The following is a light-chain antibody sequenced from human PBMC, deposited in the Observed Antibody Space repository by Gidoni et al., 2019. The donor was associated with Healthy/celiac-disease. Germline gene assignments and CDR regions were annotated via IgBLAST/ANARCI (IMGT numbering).Light chain of an antibody. CDR1: QSVSSSY. V-gene: IGKV3-20*01. J-gene: IGKJ4*01. Sequence: EIVLTHSPGPLSLSPGERATLSCRASQSVSSSYLAWYQQKPGQAPRLLIYGASSRATGIPDRFSGSGSGTDFTLTISRLEPEDFAVYYCQQYGSSPLLTFGGGTKVEIK. CDR2: GAS. CDR3: QQYGSSPLLT.